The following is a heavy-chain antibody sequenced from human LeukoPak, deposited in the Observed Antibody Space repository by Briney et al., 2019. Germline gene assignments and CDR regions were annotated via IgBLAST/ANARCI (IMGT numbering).Heavy chain of an antibody. V-gene: IGHV1-2*06. CDR2: INPNSGGT. CDR1: GYTFTGYY. CDR3: ARARWIQLWLPFDY. D-gene: IGHD5-18*01. Sequence: GASVKVSCKASGYTFTGYYMHWVRQAPGQGLEWRGRINPNSGGTNYAQKFQGRVTMTRDTSISTAYMELSRLRSDDTAVYYCARARWIQLWLPFDYWGQGTLVTVSS. J-gene: IGHJ4*02.